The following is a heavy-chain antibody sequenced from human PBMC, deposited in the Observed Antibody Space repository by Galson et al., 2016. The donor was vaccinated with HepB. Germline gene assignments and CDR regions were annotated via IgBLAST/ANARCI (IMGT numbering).Heavy chain of an antibody. CDR2: IKQDGSEE. J-gene: IGHJ4*02. Sequence: SLRLSCAASGFTFSSYWMAWVRHTPSKGLEWVANIKQDGSEEYYVDSVQGRFTTSRDNAKNSLYLQMNSLRADDTALYYRAGDHGPSGWLNWGQGTLVTVSS. CDR1: GFTFSSYW. CDR3: AGDHGPSGWLN. D-gene: IGHD6-19*01. V-gene: IGHV3-7*03.